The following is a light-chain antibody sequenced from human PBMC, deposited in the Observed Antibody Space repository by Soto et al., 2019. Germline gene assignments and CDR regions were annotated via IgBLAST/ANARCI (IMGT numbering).Light chain of an antibody. CDR2: AAS. CDR3: QQYDNWPYT. V-gene: IGKV3-15*01. Sequence: EIVMTQSPATLSVSPGERATLSCRASQSLSNTLAWYQQKPGQAPSLLIYAASTRATGIPDRFSGSGSGTEFTLTISSLQSEDFAVYFCQQYDNWPYTFGQGTKLEIK. J-gene: IGKJ2*01. CDR1: QSLSNT.